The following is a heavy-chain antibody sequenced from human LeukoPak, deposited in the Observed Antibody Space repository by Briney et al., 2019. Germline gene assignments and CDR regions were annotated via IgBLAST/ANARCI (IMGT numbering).Heavy chain of an antibody. CDR2: VSGSGGST. J-gene: IGHJ4*02. CDR3: AKDLDIVATITGN. Sequence: SGGSLRLSCAASGFTFSSYGMSWVRQAPGKGLEWVSGVSGSGGSTYYADSVKGRFTISRDNSKNTLYLQMNSLRAEDTAVYYCAKDLDIVATITGNWGQGTLVTVSS. CDR1: GFTFSSYG. V-gene: IGHV3-23*01. D-gene: IGHD5-12*01.